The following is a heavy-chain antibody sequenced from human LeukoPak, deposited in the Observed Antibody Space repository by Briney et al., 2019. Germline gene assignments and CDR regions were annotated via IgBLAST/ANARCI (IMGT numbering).Heavy chain of an antibody. D-gene: IGHD2-15*01. J-gene: IGHJ5*02. Sequence: ASVKVSCKASGYTFTSYYIHWVRQAPGQGLEWMGIINPSGGRTIYAQKFQGRVTITRDTSTSTVYMELSSLRSEDTAVYYCAMEYIVVVVAATGFDPWGQGTLVTVSS. CDR1: GYTFTSYY. CDR3: AMEYIVVVVAATGFDP. CDR2: INPSGGRT. V-gene: IGHV1-46*01.